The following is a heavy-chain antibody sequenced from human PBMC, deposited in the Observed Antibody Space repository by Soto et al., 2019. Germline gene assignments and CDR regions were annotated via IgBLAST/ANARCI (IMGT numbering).Heavy chain of an antibody. D-gene: IGHD6-19*01. J-gene: IGHJ5*02. CDR1: GFTFSSYA. CDR2: ITTSGDNT. CDR3: ARGTVAGTPYNWFDP. Sequence: GGSLRLSCAASGFTFSSYAMSWVRQAPGKGLEWVSAITTSGDNTYHADSVKGRFTISRDNFKNTLYLQMYSLRAEDTALYYCARGTVAGTPYNWFDPWGQGTLVTVSS. V-gene: IGHV3-23*01.